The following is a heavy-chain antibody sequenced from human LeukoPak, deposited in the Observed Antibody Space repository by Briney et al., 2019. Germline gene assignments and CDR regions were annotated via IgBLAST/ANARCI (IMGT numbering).Heavy chain of an antibody. CDR1: GGSISSYY. CDR2: IYNSGST. CDR3: AARESLDWLAD. J-gene: IGHJ4*02. Sequence: SETLSLTCTVSGGSISSYYWSWIRQPPGKGLEWVWYIYNSGSTIYNPSLKSRVTISVDTSKNPVCLKMSSVTDADTAVYFSAARESLDWLADWDQETLVTV. D-gene: IGHD3-9*01. V-gene: IGHV4-59*01.